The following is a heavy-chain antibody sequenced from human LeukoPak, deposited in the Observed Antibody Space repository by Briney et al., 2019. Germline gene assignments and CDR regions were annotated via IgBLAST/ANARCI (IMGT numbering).Heavy chain of an antibody. CDR1: GGSISSSSYC. V-gene: IGHV4-39*07. CDR3: AKSNSLWPRVYDAFDI. D-gene: IGHD2/OR15-2a*01. J-gene: IGHJ3*02. CDR2: IYYSGRT. Sequence: SETLSLTCTVSGGSISSSSYCWGWIRQPPGKGLEWIGSIYYSGRTYYNPSLKSRVTISVDTSKNQFSLKLSSVTAADTAVYYCAKSNSLWPRVYDAFDIWGQGTMVTVSS.